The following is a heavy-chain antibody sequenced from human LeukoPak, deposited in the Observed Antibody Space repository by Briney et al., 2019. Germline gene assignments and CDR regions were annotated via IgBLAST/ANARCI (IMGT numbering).Heavy chain of an antibody. CDR1: GFTFSSYA. CDR2: ISYDGSNK. D-gene: IGHD6-13*01. V-gene: IGHV3-30-3*01. Sequence: AGGSLRLSCAASGFTFSSYAMHWVRQAPGKGLEWVAVISYDGSNKYYADSVKGRFTISRDNSKNTLYLQMNSLRAEDTAVYYCASPIAAAYWGQGTLVTVSS. J-gene: IGHJ4*02. CDR3: ASPIAAAY.